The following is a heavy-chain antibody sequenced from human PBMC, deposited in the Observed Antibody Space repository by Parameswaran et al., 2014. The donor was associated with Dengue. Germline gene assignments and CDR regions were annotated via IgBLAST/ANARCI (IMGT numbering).Heavy chain of an antibody. D-gene: IGHD6-13*01. CDR1: AISSA. CDR3: ARALGRQQLVRGAFDY. Sequence: AISSARWIRQPPGKGLEWIGYIYYSGSTNYNPSLKSRVTISVDTSKNQFSLKLSSVTAADTAVYYCARALGRQQLVRGAFDYWGQGTPVTVSS. J-gene: IGHJ4*02. V-gene: IGHV4-59*01. CDR2: IYYSGST.